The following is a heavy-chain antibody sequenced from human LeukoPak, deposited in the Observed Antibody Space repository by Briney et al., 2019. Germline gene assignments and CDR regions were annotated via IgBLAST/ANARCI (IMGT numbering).Heavy chain of an antibody. J-gene: IGHJ6*02. CDR1: GGSISSGSYY. CDR3: ARLTMVRYYYYYYGMDV. Sequence: SETLSLTCTVSGGSISSGSYYWSWIRQPAGKGLERIGRIYTSGSTNYNPSLKSRVTISVDTSKNQFSLKLSSVTAADTAVYYCARLTMVRYYYYYYGMDVWGQGTTVTVSS. V-gene: IGHV4-61*02. D-gene: IGHD3-10*01. CDR2: IYTSGST.